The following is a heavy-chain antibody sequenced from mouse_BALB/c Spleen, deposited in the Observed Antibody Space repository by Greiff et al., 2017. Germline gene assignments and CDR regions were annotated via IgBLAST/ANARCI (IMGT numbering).Heavy chain of an antibody. J-gene: IGHJ4*01. D-gene: IGHD4-1*01. Sequence: EVQLVESGGDLVKPGGSLKLSCAASGFTFSSYGMSWVRQTPDKRLEWVATISSGGSYTYYPDSVKGRFTISRDNAKNTLYLQMSSLKSEDTAMYYCARGGSWDGGAMDYWGQGTSVTVSS. CDR3: ARGGSWDGGAMDY. CDR2: ISSGGSYT. V-gene: IGHV5-6*01. CDR1: GFTFSSYG.